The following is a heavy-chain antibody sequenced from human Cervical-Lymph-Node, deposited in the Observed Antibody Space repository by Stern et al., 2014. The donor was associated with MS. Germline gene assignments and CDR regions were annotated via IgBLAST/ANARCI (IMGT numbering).Heavy chain of an antibody. CDR2: IHHSGIT. V-gene: IGHV4-4*02. Sequence: QLQLQESGPGLVKPSGTLSLTCAVSGDSISSTTWWTWVRQSPGKGLEWIGKIHHSGITDYSPSLKSRVTMSLDTSKNQFSRRLNSVTAADTAMYFCARWRGTGLFDYWGQGAQVTVSS. CDR3: ARWRGTGLFDY. J-gene: IGHJ4*02. D-gene: IGHD3/OR15-3a*01. CDR1: GDSISSTTW.